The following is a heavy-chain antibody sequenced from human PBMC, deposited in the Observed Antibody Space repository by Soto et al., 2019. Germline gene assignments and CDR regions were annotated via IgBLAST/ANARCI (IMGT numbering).Heavy chain of an antibody. Sequence: SSPTLGNPPQSPTLTCTFSGFSPRPTGVGVGWIRQPPGKALEWLALIYWDDDKRYSPSLKSRLTITKDTSKNQVVLTMTNMDPVDTATYYCAHRDILTGTVDYWGQGTLVTAPQ. J-gene: IGHJ4*02. D-gene: IGHD3-9*01. CDR3: AHRDILTGTVDY. CDR2: IYWDDDK. CDR1: GFSPRPTGVG. V-gene: IGHV2-5*02.